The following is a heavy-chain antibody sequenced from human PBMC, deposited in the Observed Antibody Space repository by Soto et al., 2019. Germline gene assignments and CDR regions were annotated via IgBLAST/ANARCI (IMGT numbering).Heavy chain of an antibody. V-gene: IGHV4-34*01. CDR2: INHSGST. J-gene: IGHJ6*03. D-gene: IGHD4-17*01. CDR3: ARDYGDYVLSDYMDV. CDR1: GGSFSGYY. Sequence: SETLSLTCAVYGGSFSGYYWSWIRQPPGKGLEWIGEINHSGSTNYNPSLKSRATISLDTSKNQFSLKLSSVTAADTAVYYCARDYGDYVLSDYMDVWGKGTTVTVSS.